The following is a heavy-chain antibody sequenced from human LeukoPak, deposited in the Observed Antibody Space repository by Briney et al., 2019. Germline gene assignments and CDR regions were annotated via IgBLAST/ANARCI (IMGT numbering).Heavy chain of an antibody. CDR1: GFTFSSYA. Sequence: GGSLRLSCAASGFTFSSYAMSWVRQAPGKGLEWVSAISAGGGSTYYADSVKGRFTISRDNSKNTLYLQMNSLRAEDTAVYYCAREGSYCSSTSCYRYFDYWGQGTLVTVSS. CDR2: ISAGGGST. D-gene: IGHD2-2*01. J-gene: IGHJ4*02. CDR3: AREGSYCSSTSCYRYFDY. V-gene: IGHV3-23*01.